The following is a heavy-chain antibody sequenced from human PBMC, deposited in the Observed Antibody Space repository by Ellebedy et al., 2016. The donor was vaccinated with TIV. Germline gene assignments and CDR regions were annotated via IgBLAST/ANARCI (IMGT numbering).Heavy chain of an antibody. Sequence: GSLRLXXAVYGGSFSGYYWSWIRQPPGKGLEWIGEINHSGSTNYNPSLKSRVTISVDTSKNQFSLKLSSVTAADTAVYYCARVWRGATHFDYWGQGTLVTVSS. CDR2: INHSGST. V-gene: IGHV4-34*01. CDR3: ARVWRGATHFDY. J-gene: IGHJ4*02. CDR1: GGSFSGYY. D-gene: IGHD4/OR15-4a*01.